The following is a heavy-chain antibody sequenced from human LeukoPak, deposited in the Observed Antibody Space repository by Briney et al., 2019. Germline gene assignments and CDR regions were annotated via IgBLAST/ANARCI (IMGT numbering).Heavy chain of an antibody. V-gene: IGHV3-20*04. CDR2: INWNGDST. CDR1: GFEFDDHG. CDR3: ARDELLHRNWFDP. Sequence: GGSLRLSCTASGFEFDDHGMTWVRQAPGKGLEWVSDINWNGDSTGYAHSVRGRFTISRDNSKNSLYLQMNSLRVEDTAFYYCARDELLHRNWFDPWGQGTLVTVSS. J-gene: IGHJ5*02. D-gene: IGHD3-22*01.